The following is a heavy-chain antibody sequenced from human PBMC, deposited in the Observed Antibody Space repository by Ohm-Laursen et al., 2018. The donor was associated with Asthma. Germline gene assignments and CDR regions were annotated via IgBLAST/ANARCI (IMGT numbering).Heavy chain of an antibody. CDR3: AKGPDDYGDYLDWYFDV. Sequence: SDTLSLTCAVYGGSFSGYYWSWIRQPPGKGLEWIGEINHSGSTNYNPSLKSRVTISVDTSKNQFSLKLSSVTAAVTAVYYCAKGPDDYGDYLDWYFDVWGRGTLVTVSS. J-gene: IGHJ2*01. CDR1: GGSFSGYY. V-gene: IGHV4-34*01. CDR2: INHSGST. D-gene: IGHD4-17*01.